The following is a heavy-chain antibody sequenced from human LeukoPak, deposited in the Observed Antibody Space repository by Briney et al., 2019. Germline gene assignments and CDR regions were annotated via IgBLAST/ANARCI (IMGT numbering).Heavy chain of an antibody. D-gene: IGHD3-16*02. V-gene: IGHV3-43*02. CDR2: ISGDGGST. Sequence: GGSLRLSCAASGFTFDDYAMHWVRHAPGKGLEWVSLISGDGGSTYYADSVKGRFTISRDNSKNSLYLQMNSLRTEDTALYYCAEDTWGYYDYVWGSYRPNYFDYWGQGTLVTVSS. CDR1: GFTFDDYA. J-gene: IGHJ4*02. CDR3: AEDTWGYYDYVWGSYRPNYFDY.